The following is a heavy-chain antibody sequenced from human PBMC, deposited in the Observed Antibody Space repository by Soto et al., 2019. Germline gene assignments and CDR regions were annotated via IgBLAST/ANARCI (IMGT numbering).Heavy chain of an antibody. CDR1: GYTLTELS. CDR3: ATRLLWFGEEASYYYYGMDV. J-gene: IGHJ6*02. Sequence: ASVKVSCKVSGYTLTELSMHWVRQAPGKGLEWMGGFDPEDGETIYAQKFQGRVTMTEDTSTDTAYMELSSLRSEDTAVYYCATRLLWFGEEASYYYYGMDVWGQGTRVTVSS. D-gene: IGHD3-10*01. V-gene: IGHV1-24*01. CDR2: FDPEDGET.